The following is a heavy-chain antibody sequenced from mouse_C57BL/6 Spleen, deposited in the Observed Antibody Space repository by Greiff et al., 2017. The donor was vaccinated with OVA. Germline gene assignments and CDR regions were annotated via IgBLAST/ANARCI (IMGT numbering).Heavy chain of an antibody. V-gene: IGHV1-52*01. CDR3: ARRCDSNYDYAMDY. D-gene: IGHD2-5*01. Sequence: VQLQQPGAELVRPGSSVKLSCKASGYTFTSYWMHWVKQRPIQGLEWIGNIDPSDSETNYNEKFKGKATLTVDKSSSTAYMQLSSLTSEDSAVDYCARRCDSNYDYAMDYWGQGPSVTVSS. CDR1: GYTFTSYW. J-gene: IGHJ4*01. CDR2: IDPSDSET.